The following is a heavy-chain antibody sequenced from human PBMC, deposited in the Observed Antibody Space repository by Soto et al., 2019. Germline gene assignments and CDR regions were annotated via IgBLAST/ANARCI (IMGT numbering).Heavy chain of an antibody. CDR1: GGSFSGYY. CDR3: ARGRVTGDY. J-gene: IGHJ4*02. V-gene: IGHV4-34*01. D-gene: IGHD2-21*02. Sequence: ASETLSLTCAVYGGSFSGYYWSWIRQPPGKGLEWIGEINHSGSTNYNPSLKSRVTISVDTSKNQFSLKLSSVTAADTAVYYCARGRVTGDYWGQGTLVTVSS. CDR2: INHSGST.